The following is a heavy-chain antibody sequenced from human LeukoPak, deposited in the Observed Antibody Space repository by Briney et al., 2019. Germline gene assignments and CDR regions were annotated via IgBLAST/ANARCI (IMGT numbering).Heavy chain of an antibody. Sequence: GGSLRLSCAASGFTFSSYGMHLVRQAPGKGLEWVSSISSSSSYIYYADSVKGRFTISRDNAKNSLYLQMNSLRAEDTAVYYCARDYGLRFLEWFGAFDIWGQGTMVTVSS. J-gene: IGHJ3*02. D-gene: IGHD3-3*01. V-gene: IGHV3-21*01. CDR3: ARDYGLRFLEWFGAFDI. CDR1: GFTFSSYG. CDR2: ISSSSSYI.